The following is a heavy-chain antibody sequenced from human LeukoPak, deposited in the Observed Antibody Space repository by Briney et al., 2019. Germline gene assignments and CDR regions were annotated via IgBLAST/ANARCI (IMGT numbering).Heavy chain of an antibody. V-gene: IGHV6-1*01. CDR1: GDSVSSNSVT. J-gene: IGHJ5*02. CDR3: ARRLTQYDCFDP. D-gene: IGHD2-2*01. Sequence: SQTLSLACAISGDSVSSNSVTWNWIRQSPSRGLEWLGRTYYRSTWYNDYAVSVRGRITVNPDTSKNQFSPHLNSVTPEDTAVYYCARRLTQYDCFDPWGQGILVTVSS. CDR2: TYYRSTWYN.